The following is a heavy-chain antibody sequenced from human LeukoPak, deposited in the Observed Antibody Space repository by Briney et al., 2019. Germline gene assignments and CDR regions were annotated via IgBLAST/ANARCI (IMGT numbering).Heavy chain of an antibody. Sequence: PGGSLRLSCAASGFTFSNYNMNWVRQAPGKGLEWISFITSSSSTIYYADSAKGRFTISRDNAKNSLYLQMNSLRDEDTAVYYCARGRTSSWYFDYWGQGTPVTVSS. J-gene: IGHJ4*02. CDR2: ITSSSSTI. CDR1: GFTFSNYN. D-gene: IGHD6-13*01. CDR3: ARGRTSSWYFDY. V-gene: IGHV3-48*02.